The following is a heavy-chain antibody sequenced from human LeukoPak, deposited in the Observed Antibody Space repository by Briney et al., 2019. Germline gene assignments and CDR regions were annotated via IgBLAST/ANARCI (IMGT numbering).Heavy chain of an antibody. V-gene: IGHV4-39*01. D-gene: IGHD5-24*01. CDR1: GGSINSRIYY. J-gene: IGHJ3*02. Sequence: PSETLSLACTVSGGSINSRIYYWGWIRQPPGKGLEWIGSIYYSGSTYYNPSLKSRVTISVDTSKNQFSLKLSSVTAADTAVYYCASLISEMAIPRGAFDIWGQGTMVTVSS. CDR2: IYYSGST. CDR3: ASLISEMAIPRGAFDI.